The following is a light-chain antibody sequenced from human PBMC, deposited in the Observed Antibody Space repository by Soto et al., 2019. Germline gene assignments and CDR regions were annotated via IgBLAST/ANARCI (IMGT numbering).Light chain of an antibody. CDR3: CSYAGSSPYV. V-gene: IGLV2-14*01. Sequence: QAVLNQPASVSGSPGQSITISCTGTSSDVGGYNYVSWYQQHPGKAPKLMIYEVSYRPSGVSDRFSGSKSGNTASLTISGLQAEDEADYYCCSYAGSSPYVFGTGTKVTGL. CDR2: EVS. J-gene: IGLJ1*01. CDR1: SSDVGGYNY.